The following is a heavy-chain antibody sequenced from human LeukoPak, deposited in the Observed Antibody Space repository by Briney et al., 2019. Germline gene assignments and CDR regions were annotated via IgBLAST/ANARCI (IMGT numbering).Heavy chain of an antibody. D-gene: IGHD3-22*01. CDR1: GFTLGTHC. J-gene: IGHJ4*02. CDR3: VRSQGGYYYDSSGYYQGPLDY. CDR2: ISSSSNYI. V-gene: IGHV3-21*01. Sequence: PGGSLRLSCAASGFTLGTHCMTWVRQAPGKGLELVSSISSSSNYIHYADSVKGRFTISRDNAENSLYLQMNGLRAEDTAMYYCVRSQGGYYYDSSGYYQGPLDYWGQGTLVTVSS.